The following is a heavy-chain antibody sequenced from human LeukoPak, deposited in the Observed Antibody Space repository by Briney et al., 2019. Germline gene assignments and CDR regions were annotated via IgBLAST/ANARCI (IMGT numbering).Heavy chain of an antibody. J-gene: IGHJ4*02. D-gene: IGHD6-19*01. Sequence: GGSLRLSCAASGFTFSSYAMSWVCQAPGKGLEWVSTISSSGGDTYYADSVKGRFTISRDNSRNTLYLQMNSLRGEDTAVYYCAKGCTSGWFYFDYWGQGSLVTVSS. V-gene: IGHV3-23*01. CDR1: GFTFSSYA. CDR2: ISSSGGDT. CDR3: AKGCTSGWFYFDY.